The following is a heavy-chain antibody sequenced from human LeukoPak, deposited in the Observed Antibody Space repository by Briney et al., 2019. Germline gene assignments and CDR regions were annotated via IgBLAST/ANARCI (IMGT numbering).Heavy chain of an antibody. J-gene: IGHJ6*02. V-gene: IGHV3-11*06. CDR3: ARDRSMDV. D-gene: IGHD6-13*01. CDR1: GFIFSDYY. CDR2: IGTGSTYT. Sequence: GGSLRLSCAASGFIFSDYYMGWIRQAPGKGLEWVSSIGTGSTYTNYADSVKGRFTISRDNAKNSLYLEMKSLRAEDTAVYYCARDRSMDVWGQGTSVTVSS.